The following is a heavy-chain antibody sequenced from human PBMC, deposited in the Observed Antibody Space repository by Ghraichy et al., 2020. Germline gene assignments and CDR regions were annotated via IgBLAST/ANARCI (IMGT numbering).Heavy chain of an antibody. Sequence: SETLSLTCTVSGGSISIYYWSWIRQPPGKGLEWIGYIYYSGSTNYNPSLKSRVTISVDTSKNQISLKLSSVTAADTAVYYCARDSCSGGSCRYYYYGMDVWGQGTTVTVSS. CDR2: IYYSGST. CDR1: GGSISIYY. CDR3: ARDSCSGGSCRYYYYGMDV. J-gene: IGHJ6*02. D-gene: IGHD2-15*01. V-gene: IGHV4-59*01.